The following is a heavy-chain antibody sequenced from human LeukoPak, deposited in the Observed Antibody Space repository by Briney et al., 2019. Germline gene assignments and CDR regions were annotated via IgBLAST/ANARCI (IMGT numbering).Heavy chain of an antibody. J-gene: IGHJ4*02. CDR3: ARLRAAIGELNFDQ. CDR2: IYYSGSA. CDR1: GGSISSYY. Sequence: SETLSLTCTASGGSISSYYWSWIRQPPGKGLEWIGYIYYSGSANYNPSLKSRVTISFDMSKNQFSLKLSSLTAADTAVYYCARLRAAIGELNFDQWGQGSLVTVSS. V-gene: IGHV4-59*08. D-gene: IGHD6-13*01.